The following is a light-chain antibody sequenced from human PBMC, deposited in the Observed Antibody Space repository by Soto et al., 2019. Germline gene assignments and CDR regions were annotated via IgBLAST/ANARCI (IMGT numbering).Light chain of an antibody. CDR2: EGT. J-gene: IGLJ1*01. CDR1: SRDVGSYNL. V-gene: IGLV2-23*01. Sequence: QSALTQPASVSASPGQSITIPCTGTSRDVGSYNLVSWFQQHPSKVPKLLIYEGTKRPSGLSDRFSGSKSGTTASLTISGLQAEDEAHYYCYSYAGENLYVFGTGTKVTVL. CDR3: YSYAGENLYV.